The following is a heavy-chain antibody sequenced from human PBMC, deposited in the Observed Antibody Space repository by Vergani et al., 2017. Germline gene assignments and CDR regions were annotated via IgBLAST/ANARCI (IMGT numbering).Heavy chain of an antibody. CDR1: GFTFSTYG. J-gene: IGHJ3*02. CDR3: AKEGDGDYFVHAFDI. V-gene: IGHV3-30*02. CDR2: IRYDGSNK. Sequence: QVQLVESGGSVVQPGGSLRLSCAASGFTFSTYGMHWVRQAPGKGLEWVAFIRYDGSNKYYADSVKGRFTIPGDNSENTLYLQLNSLRAEDTAVYYCAKEGDGDYFVHAFDIWGQGTMVTVSS. D-gene: IGHD4-17*01.